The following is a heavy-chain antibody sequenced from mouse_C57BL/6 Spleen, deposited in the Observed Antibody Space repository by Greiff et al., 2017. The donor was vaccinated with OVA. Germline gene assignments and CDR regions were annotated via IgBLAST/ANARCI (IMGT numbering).Heavy chain of an antibody. CDR1: GYNFTSYG. J-gene: IGHJ4*01. D-gene: IGHD2-12*01. Sequence: QVQLKESGAELARPGASVKLSCKASGYNFTSYGISWVKQRTGQGLEWIGEIYPRSGDTYYNEKFKGKATLTADKSSSTAYMELRSLTSEDSAVYFSARSYSLYAMDYGGQGTSATVSS. CDR2: IYPRSGDT. V-gene: IGHV1-81*01. CDR3: ARSYSLYAMDY.